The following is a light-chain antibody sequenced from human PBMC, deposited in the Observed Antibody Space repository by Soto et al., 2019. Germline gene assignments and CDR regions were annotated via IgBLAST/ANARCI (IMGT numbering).Light chain of an antibody. J-gene: IGKJ1*01. CDR3: HQTAANPWT. CDR2: AAS. Sequence: DIQMTQSPSSLSASVVDRVTITGLASQNIGVYLNWYQKKPGKAPELLIHAASSLQSGVPSTFSGSGSGTDFALTISSLQPEDFATYYCHQTAANPWTFAQGTKVDIK. V-gene: IGKV1-39*01. CDR1: QNIGVY.